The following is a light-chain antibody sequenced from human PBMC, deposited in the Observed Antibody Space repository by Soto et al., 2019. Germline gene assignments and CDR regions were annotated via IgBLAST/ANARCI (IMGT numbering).Light chain of an antibody. Sequence: DIRVTQSPATLSASVGDRVTIACRASQSVNTWLAWYQKKPGKPPKLLIYDASSLHSGVPSRFSGSGSGTEFTLTISSLQPEDIATYYCQQYDNLPITFGQGTRLEIK. V-gene: IGKV1-5*01. CDR1: QSVNTW. CDR2: DAS. J-gene: IGKJ5*01. CDR3: QQYDNLPIT.